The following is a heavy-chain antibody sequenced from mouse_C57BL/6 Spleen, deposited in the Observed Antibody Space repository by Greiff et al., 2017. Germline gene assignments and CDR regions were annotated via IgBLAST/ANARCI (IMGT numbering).Heavy chain of an antibody. CDR3: TTGSQLTPDY. D-gene: IGHD3-1*01. Sequence: VQLQQSGAELVRPGASVKLSCTASGFNIKDDYMHWVKQRPEQSLEWIGWIDPENGDTEYASKFQGKATITADTSSNTAYLQLSSLTSEDTAVYYCTTGSQLTPDYWGQGTTLTVSS. V-gene: IGHV14-4*01. CDR2: IDPENGDT. CDR1: GFNIKDDY. J-gene: IGHJ2*01.